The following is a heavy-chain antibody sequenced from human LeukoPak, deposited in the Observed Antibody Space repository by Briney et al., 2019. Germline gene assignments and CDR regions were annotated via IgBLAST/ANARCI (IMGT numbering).Heavy chain of an antibody. CDR1: GGSFSGYY. CDR3: ARLSPYSGYDYDFDY. V-gene: IGHV4-34*01. CDR2: INHSGST. Sequence: SETLSLTCAVYGGSFSGYYWSWIRQPPGKGLEWIGEINHSGSTNYNPSLKSRVTISVDTSKNQFSLKLSSVTAADTAVYYCARLSPYSGYDYDFDYWGQGTLVTVSS. J-gene: IGHJ4*02. D-gene: IGHD5-12*01.